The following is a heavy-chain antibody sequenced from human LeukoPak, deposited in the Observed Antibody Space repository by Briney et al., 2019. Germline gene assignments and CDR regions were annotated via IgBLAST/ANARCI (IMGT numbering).Heavy chain of an antibody. CDR3: ARGQQFDDGVFDS. CDR1: GFSFSGFA. J-gene: IGHJ4*02. Sequence: SGGSLRLSCAASGFSFSGFAMTWVRPAPGKGQEWVSTIRSNGATAYNADSVKGRFTISRDNSKNTVYLQMNSLRVEDTAIYYCARGQQFDDGVFDSWGQGTLVTVSS. D-gene: IGHD6-13*01. CDR2: IRSNGATA. V-gene: IGHV3-23*01.